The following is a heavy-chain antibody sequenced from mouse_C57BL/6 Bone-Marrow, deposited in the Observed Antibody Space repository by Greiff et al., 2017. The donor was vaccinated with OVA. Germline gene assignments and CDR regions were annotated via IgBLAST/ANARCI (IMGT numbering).Heavy chain of an antibody. J-gene: IGHJ3*01. CDR2: ISSGGSYT. CDR3: ARPPIYYGNPAWFAY. V-gene: IGHV5-6*01. CDR1: GFTFSSYG. Sequence: EVQGVESGGDLVKPGGSLKLSCAASGFTFSSYGMSWVRQTPDKRLEWVATISSGGSYTYYPDSVKGRFTISRDNAKNTLYLQMSSLKSEDTAMYYCARPPIYYGNPAWFAYWGQGTLVTVSA. D-gene: IGHD2-1*01.